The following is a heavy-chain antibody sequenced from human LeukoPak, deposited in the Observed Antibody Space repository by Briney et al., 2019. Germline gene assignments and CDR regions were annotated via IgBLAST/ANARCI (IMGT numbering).Heavy chain of an antibody. CDR1: GYSFTSYW. CDR3: ARHPASLLWFGES. D-gene: IGHD3-10*01. CDR2: IYPGDSDT. Sequence: GESLKISCKGSGYSFTSYWIGWVRQMPGKGLEWVGIIYPGDSDTRYSPSFQGQVTISADKSISTAYLQWSSLKASDTAMYYCARHPASLLWFGESWGQGTLVTVSS. J-gene: IGHJ4*02. V-gene: IGHV5-51*01.